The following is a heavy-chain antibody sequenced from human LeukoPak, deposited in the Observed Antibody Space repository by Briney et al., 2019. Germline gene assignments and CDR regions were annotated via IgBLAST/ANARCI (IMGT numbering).Heavy chain of an antibody. J-gene: IGHJ4*02. Sequence: PGGSLRLSCAASGFTFSSYAMSWVRQAPGKGLEWVSAISGSGGSTYYADSVKGRFTISRDNSKNTLYQQMNSLRAEDTAVYYCAKDAYYYDSSGYYGANFDYWGQGTLVTVSS. V-gene: IGHV3-23*01. D-gene: IGHD3-22*01. CDR3: AKDAYYYDSSGYYGANFDY. CDR1: GFTFSSYA. CDR2: ISGSGGST.